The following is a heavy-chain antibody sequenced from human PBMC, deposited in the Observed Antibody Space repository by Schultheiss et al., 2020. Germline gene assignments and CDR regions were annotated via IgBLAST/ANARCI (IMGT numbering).Heavy chain of an antibody. V-gene: IGHV4-39*01. CDR3: ATIAAAGTLALDS. J-gene: IGHJ4*02. CDR2: IYYSGST. CDR1: GGSISSSSYY. Sequence: SETLSLPCTVSGGSISSSSYYWGWIRQPPGKGLEWIGSIYYSGSTYYNPSLKSRVTISVDTSKNQFSLKLSSVTAADTAVYYCATIAAAGTLALDSWGQGTLVTVSA. D-gene: IGHD6-13*01.